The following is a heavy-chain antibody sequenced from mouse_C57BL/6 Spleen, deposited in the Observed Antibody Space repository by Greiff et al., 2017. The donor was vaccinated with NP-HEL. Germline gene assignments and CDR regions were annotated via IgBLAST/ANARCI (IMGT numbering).Heavy chain of an antibody. J-gene: IGHJ3*01. Sequence: QVQLQQPGAELVKPGASVKMSCKASGYTFTSYWITWVKQRPGQGLEWIGDIYPGSGSTNYNEKFKSKATLTVDKSSSTAYMQLSSLTSEDSAVYYCARCPALYYGSSWFAYWGQGTLVTVSA. CDR2: IYPGSGST. D-gene: IGHD1-1*01. CDR3: ARCPALYYGSSWFAY. CDR1: GYTFTSYW. V-gene: IGHV1-55*01.